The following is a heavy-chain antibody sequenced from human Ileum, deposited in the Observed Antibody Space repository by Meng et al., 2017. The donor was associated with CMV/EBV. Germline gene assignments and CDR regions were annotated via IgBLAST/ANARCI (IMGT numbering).Heavy chain of an antibody. V-gene: IGHV1-2*02. D-gene: IGHD3-22*01. J-gene: IGHJ4*02. Sequence: ASVKVSCKASGYILSGYYIHWVRQAPGQAFEWMRWINPYNGDTDFAQKFQGRVTLTTDTSVSTAYMELSNLRYDDTAIYFCARGYYNSNGFPPDFWGQGTQVTVSS. CDR1: GYILSGYY. CDR2: INPYNGDT. CDR3: ARGYYNSNGFPPDF.